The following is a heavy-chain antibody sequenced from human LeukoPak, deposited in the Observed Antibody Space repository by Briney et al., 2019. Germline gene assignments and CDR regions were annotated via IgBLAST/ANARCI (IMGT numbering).Heavy chain of an antibody. CDR2: ISPSVGTT. CDR3: ARIGDYGSGSEGFDP. D-gene: IGHD3-10*01. CDR1: GYTFTSYY. J-gene: IGHJ5*02. V-gene: IGHV1-46*04. Sequence: ASVKVSCKASGYTFTSYYIHWVRQAPGQGLEWMGIISPSVGTTTYAQKLGGRVTMTRDTSTTTVYIELRSLRSEDTAVYYCARIGDYGSGSEGFDPWGQGTLVTVSS.